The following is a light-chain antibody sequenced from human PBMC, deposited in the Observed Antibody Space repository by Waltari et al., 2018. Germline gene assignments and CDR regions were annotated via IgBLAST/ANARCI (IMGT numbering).Light chain of an antibody. Sequence: SYVLTQPPSVSVAPGQTARVTCGGYNIGGETVHWYQQKPGQAPVLVVYDDSDRPSGIPGRFSGSNSGNTATLTISRVEAGDEADYYCQVWDSNNDHHVFGTGTSVTVL. CDR3: QVWDSNNDHHV. V-gene: IGLV3-21*02. CDR2: DDS. CDR1: NIGGET. J-gene: IGLJ1*01.